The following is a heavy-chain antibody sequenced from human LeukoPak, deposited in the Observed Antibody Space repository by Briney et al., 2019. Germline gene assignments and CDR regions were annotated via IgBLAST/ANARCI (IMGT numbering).Heavy chain of an antibody. Sequence: SETLSLTCTVSGYSISSGYYWGWIRQPPGKGLEWIGSIYHSGSTYYNPSLKSRVTISVDTSKNQFSLKLSSVAAADTAVYYCARDADPMTTVTHLDYWGQGTLVTVSS. D-gene: IGHD4-17*01. J-gene: IGHJ4*02. CDR3: ARDADPMTTVTHLDY. V-gene: IGHV4-38-2*02. CDR2: IYHSGST. CDR1: GYSISSGYY.